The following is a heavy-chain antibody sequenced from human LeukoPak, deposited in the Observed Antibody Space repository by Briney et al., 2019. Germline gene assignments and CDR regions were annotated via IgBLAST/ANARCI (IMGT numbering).Heavy chain of an antibody. J-gene: IGHJ3*01. CDR3: ARLLGTRGVFDL. CDR1: GYTFTTYY. D-gene: IGHD3-3*02. V-gene: IGHV1-2*02. CDR2: INPNSGDT. Sequence: ASVKVSCKASGYTFTTYYMHLVRQAPGQGLEWMGWINPNSGDTNYAQKFQGRVTMTRDTSISTAHMELSRLRSDDTAVYYCARLLGTRGVFDLWGQGTMVTVSS.